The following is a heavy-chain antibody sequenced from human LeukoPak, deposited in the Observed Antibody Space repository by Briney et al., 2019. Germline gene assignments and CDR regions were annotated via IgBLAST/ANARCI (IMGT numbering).Heavy chain of an antibody. J-gene: IGHJ5*02. CDR2: IYYSGST. CDR3: ARARSGSYLDWLDP. CDR1: GGSISSYS. V-gene: IGHV4-59*01. D-gene: IGHD3-10*01. Sequence: SETLSLTCTVSGGSISSYSWSWIRQPPGKGLEWIGYIYYSGSTYYNPSLKSRVTISVDTSKNQFSLKLNSVTAADTAVYYCARARSGSYLDWLDPWGQGTLVTVSS.